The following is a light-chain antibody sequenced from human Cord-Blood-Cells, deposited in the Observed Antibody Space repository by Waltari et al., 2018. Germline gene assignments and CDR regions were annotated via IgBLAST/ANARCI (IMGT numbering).Light chain of an antibody. Sequence: DIEITQSPDSLAVSLGERATINCKSSQSVLYSSNNKNYLAWYQQKPGQPPKLLIYWASTRESGVPDRFSGSGSGTDFTLTISSLQAEDVAVYYCQQYYSTPGTFGQGTKVEIK. CDR3: QQYYSTPGT. CDR1: QSVLYSSNNKNY. V-gene: IGKV4-1*01. CDR2: WAS. J-gene: IGKJ1*01.